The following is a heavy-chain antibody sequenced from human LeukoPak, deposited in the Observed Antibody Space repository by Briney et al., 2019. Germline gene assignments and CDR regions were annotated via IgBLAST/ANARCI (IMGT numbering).Heavy chain of an antibody. Sequence: GGSPRLSCAASGFTFSSYAMSWVRQAPGKGLEWVSAISGSGGSTYYADSVKGRFTISRDNSKNTLYLQMNSLRAEDTAVYYCAKDRDSSGWYAPDAFDIWGQGTMVTVSS. CDR3: AKDRDSSGWYAPDAFDI. CDR1: GFTFSSYA. CDR2: ISGSGGST. D-gene: IGHD6-19*01. J-gene: IGHJ3*02. V-gene: IGHV3-23*01.